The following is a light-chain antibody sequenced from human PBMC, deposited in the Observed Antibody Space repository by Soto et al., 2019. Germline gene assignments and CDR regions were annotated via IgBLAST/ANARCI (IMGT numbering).Light chain of an antibody. J-gene: IGKJ2*01. CDR1: QSISSY. V-gene: IGKV1-39*01. Sequence: DIQMTQSPSSLSASVGDRVTITCRASQSISSYLNWYQQKPGKAPKLLIYAASSVQSGVPSRFSGSGSGTDFTLTISSLQHEDFATYYCQHSYSTLTFGQGTKLEIK. CDR2: AAS. CDR3: QHSYSTLT.